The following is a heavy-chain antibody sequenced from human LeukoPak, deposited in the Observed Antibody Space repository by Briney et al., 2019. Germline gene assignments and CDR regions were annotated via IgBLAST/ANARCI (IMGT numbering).Heavy chain of an antibody. Sequence: ASVTVSCKASGYTFTIYYMHWVRQAPGQGLEWMGIINPSGGSTSYAQKFQGRVTMTRDTSTSTVYMELSSLRSEDTAVYYCARVYCSSTSCYEGCFDYWGQGTLVTVSS. CDR3: ARVYCSSTSCYEGCFDY. D-gene: IGHD2-2*01. J-gene: IGHJ4*02. CDR1: GYTFTIYY. CDR2: INPSGGST. V-gene: IGHV1-46*01.